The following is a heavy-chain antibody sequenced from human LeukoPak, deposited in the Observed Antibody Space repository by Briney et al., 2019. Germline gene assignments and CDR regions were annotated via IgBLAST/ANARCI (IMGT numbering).Heavy chain of an antibody. V-gene: IGHV4-34*01. J-gene: IGHJ6*02. CDR2: INHRGSS. Sequence: ASETLSLTCGVYGGSFSGYYWSWIRQPPWKGLEWIGEINHRGSSNYNLSLKSRVTISVHTSKNQFSLKLSSVTAADTAVYYCARGIQGYFDWLGADYYYYYGMDVWGQGTTVTVSS. D-gene: IGHD3-9*01. CDR1: GGSFSGYY. CDR3: ARGIQGYFDWLGADYYYYYGMDV.